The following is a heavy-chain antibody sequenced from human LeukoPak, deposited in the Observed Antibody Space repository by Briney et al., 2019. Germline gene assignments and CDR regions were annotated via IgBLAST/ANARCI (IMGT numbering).Heavy chain of an antibody. J-gene: IGHJ6*03. CDR1: GVSISSYY. V-gene: IGHV4-59*01. CDR2: IFPSGSS. Sequence: SETLSLTCTVSGVSISSYYWSWIRQPPGKGLEWIGYIFPSGSSNYDPSLKSRVTMSVDTSKNQFSLMLRSVTAADTAVYYCARDHLPAGAPGYYMDVWGKGTTVTVSS. CDR3: ARDHLPAGAPGYYMDV. D-gene: IGHD4/OR15-4a*01.